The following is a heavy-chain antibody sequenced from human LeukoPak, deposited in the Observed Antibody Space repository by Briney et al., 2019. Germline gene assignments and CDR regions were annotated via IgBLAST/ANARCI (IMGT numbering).Heavy chain of an antibody. D-gene: IGHD3-22*01. CDR1: GFTFSNAW. V-gene: IGHV3-15*01. CDR2: IKSKTDGGTT. Sequence: PGGSLRLSCAASGFTFSNAWMSWVRQAPGKGLEWVGRIKSKTDGGTTDYAAPVKGRFTISRDDSKNTLYLQMNSLKTEDTAVYYCTTVVNYYDSSGYPYYFDYWGQGTLVTVSS. CDR3: TTVVNYYDSSGYPYYFDY. J-gene: IGHJ4*02.